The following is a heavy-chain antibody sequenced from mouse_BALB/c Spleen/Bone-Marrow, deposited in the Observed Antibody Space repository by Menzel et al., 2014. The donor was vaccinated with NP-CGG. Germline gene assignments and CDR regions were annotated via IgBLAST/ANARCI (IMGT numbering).Heavy chain of an antibody. J-gene: IGHJ3*01. CDR1: GFNIKDTY. V-gene: IGHV14-3*02. CDR3: AAYYRYLAWFAY. CDR2: IDPANGNT. D-gene: IGHD2-14*01. Sequence: EVQLQQSGAELVKPGASVKLSCTASGFNIKDTYMHWVKQRPEQGLEWIGRIDPANGNTKYDPKLQGKVTITADTSSNTAYLQLSSLTSEDTAVYYCAAYYRYLAWFAYWGQGTLVTVSA.